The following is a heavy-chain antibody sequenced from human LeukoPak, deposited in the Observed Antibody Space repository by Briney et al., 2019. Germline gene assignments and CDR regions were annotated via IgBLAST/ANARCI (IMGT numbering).Heavy chain of an antibody. Sequence: VASVKVSCKASGYTFTGYYMHWVRQAPGQGLEWMGWINPNSGGTNYAQKFQGRVTMTEDTSTDTAYMELSSLRSEDTAVYYCATDLSHYYDSSGYKNYWGQGTLVTVSS. CDR1: GYTFTGYY. V-gene: IGHV1-2*02. D-gene: IGHD3-22*01. CDR2: INPNSGGT. CDR3: ATDLSHYYDSSGYKNY. J-gene: IGHJ4*02.